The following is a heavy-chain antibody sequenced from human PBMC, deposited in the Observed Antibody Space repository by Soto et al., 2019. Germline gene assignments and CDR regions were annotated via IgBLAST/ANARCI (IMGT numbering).Heavy chain of an antibody. CDR3: ASHLLATYYYDSSGMDV. CDR2: ISAYNGST. D-gene: IGHD3-22*01. V-gene: IGHV1-18*04. Sequence: ASVKGSCWASGYTFTSYGISFVLQAPGQWLEWMGWISAYNGSTDYAQNLQVRFTMTTDTSTSTAYMELRSLRSDETAVYYCASHLLATYYYDSSGMDVWGQGTTVTVSS. J-gene: IGHJ6*02. CDR1: GYTFTSYG.